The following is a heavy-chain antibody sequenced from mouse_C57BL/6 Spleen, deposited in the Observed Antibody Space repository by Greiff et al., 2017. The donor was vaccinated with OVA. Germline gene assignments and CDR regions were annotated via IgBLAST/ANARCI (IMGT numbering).Heavy chain of an antibody. Sequence: EVMLVESGGGLVQSGRSLRLSCATSGFTFSDFYMEWVRQAPGKGLEWIAASRNKANDYTTEYSASVKGRFIVSRDTSQSILYLQMNALRAEDTAIYYCARDAVPYGGYWYFDVWGTGTTVTVSS. CDR2: SRNKANDYTT. CDR1: GFTFSDFY. J-gene: IGHJ1*03. CDR3: ARDAVPYGGYWYFDV. D-gene: IGHD1-1*01. V-gene: IGHV7-1*01.